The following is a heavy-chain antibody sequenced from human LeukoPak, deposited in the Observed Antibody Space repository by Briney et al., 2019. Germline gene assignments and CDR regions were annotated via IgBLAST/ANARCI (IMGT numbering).Heavy chain of an antibody. J-gene: IGHJ4*02. CDR2: IFSSGRN. V-gene: IGHV4-4*07. CDR3: AREAGDYDASGYPPSPYYFDL. CDR1: GGSITNYY. D-gene: IGHD3-22*01. Sequence: PSETLSLTCSVSGGSITNYYWSWIRQPAGKGPEWIGRIFSSGRNNYNLSLKSRLLVSVDPSKNQFSLRLSSVTAADTAVYYCAREAGDYDASGYPPSPYYFDLWGQGTLVTVSS.